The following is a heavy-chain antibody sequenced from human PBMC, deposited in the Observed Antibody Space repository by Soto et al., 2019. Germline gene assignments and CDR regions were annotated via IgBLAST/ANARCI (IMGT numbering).Heavy chain of an antibody. CDR1: GGSIIIGGYS. CDR2: IYHSGTT. CDR3: ARVSGYNYGYSFDY. D-gene: IGHD5-18*01. V-gene: IGHV4-30-2*01. J-gene: IGHJ4*02. Sequence: SETLSLTCDVSGGSIIIGGYSWSWIRQPPGKGLEWIGYIYHSGTTYYNPSLKSRVIISVDRSKNQFSLKLSSVTAADTAVYYCARVSGYNYGYSFDYWGLGILVTVPQ.